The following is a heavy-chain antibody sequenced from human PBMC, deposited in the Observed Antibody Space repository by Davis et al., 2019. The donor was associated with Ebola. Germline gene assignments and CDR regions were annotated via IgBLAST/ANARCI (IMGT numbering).Heavy chain of an antibody. D-gene: IGHD1-1*01. Sequence: ASVKVSCKASGYSFSSYAISWVRQAPGQGLEWMGWISAYNGNIKYAQNFQGRVTMTTDTSTSTAYMELTSLRSDDTAVYYCARDNVAGTGWFDPWGQGTLVTVSS. CDR1: GYSFSSYA. CDR3: ARDNVAGTGWFDP. CDR2: ISAYNGNI. J-gene: IGHJ5*02. V-gene: IGHV1-18*04.